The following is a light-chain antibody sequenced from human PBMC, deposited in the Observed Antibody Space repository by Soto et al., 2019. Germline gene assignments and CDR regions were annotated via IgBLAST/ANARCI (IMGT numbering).Light chain of an antibody. V-gene: IGKV3-20*01. CDR2: GAS. Sequence: EIVLTQSPGTLSLSPGDRATLSCRASQSVTSNYLAWYQQKPGQAPRLLLYGASRRAIGIPDRFSGSGSGTDFTLTISRLEPEDFAVYYCQQYDNSPPLTFGGGTKVEIK. J-gene: IGKJ4*01. CDR1: QSVTSNY. CDR3: QQYDNSPPLT.